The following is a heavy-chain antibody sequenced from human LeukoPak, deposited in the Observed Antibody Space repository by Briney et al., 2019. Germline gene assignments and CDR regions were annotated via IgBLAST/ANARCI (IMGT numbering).Heavy chain of an antibody. Sequence: GASVKVSCKASGGTFSSYAISWVRQAPGQGLEWMGGIIPIFGTANYAQKLQGRVTMTTDTSTSTAYMELRSLRSDDTAVYYCARWHSGSYGAFDIWGQGTMVTVSS. CDR3: ARWHSGSYGAFDI. V-gene: IGHV1-69*05. D-gene: IGHD1-26*01. J-gene: IGHJ3*02. CDR1: GGTFSSYA. CDR2: IIPIFGTA.